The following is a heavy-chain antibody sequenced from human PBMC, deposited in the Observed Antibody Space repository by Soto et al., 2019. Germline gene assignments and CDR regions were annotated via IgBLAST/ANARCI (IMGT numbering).Heavy chain of an antibody. CDR3: AHRRKTYYYDSSNLNAFDI. J-gene: IGHJ3*02. Sequence: GLDLEWLALIYWDDDKRYSPSLKSRLTITKDTSKNQVVLTMTNMDPVDTATYYCAHRRKTYYYDSSNLNAFDIWGQGTMVTVSS. CDR2: IYWDDDK. V-gene: IGHV2-5*02. D-gene: IGHD3-22*01.